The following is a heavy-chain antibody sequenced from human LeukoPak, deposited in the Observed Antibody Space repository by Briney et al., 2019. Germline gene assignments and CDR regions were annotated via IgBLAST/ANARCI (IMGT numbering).Heavy chain of an antibody. CDR3: ARKHSSGWLFDY. CDR2: IYYTGSTRST. CDR1: GGSISSYY. D-gene: IGHD6-19*01. Sequence: SETLSLTCTVSGGSISSYYWSWIRQPPGRGREWVGYIYYTGSTRSTNYNPSLKRRVTISEDTSENQFSLSLSSVTAADTAVYFCARKHSSGWLFDYWGQGALVTVSS. J-gene: IGHJ4*02. V-gene: IGHV4-59*01.